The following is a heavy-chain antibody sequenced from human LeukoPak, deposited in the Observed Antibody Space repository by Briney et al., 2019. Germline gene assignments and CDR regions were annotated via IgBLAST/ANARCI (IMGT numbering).Heavy chain of an antibody. CDR1: GGSFSGYY. CDR3: ARGRTQWLLYGNWFDP. Sequence: SETLSLTCAVYGGSFSGYYWSWIRQPPGKGLEWIGEINHSGSTNYNPSLKSRVTISVDTSNNQFSLKLSSVTAADTAVYYCARGRTQWLLYGNWFDPWGQGTLVTVSS. J-gene: IGHJ5*02. D-gene: IGHD3-3*01. V-gene: IGHV4-34*01. CDR2: INHSGST.